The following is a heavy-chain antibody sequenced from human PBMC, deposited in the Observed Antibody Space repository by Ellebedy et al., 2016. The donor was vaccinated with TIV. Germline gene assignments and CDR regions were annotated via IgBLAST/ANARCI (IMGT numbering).Heavy chain of an antibody. Sequence: SLKISCTASGFAFDAYAMHWVRQAPGKGLEWVSGISWNSGDIAYADSVRGRFTIFRDNAKNSLYLRMNSLRPEDTAFYYCALLRCRAVTTYGYWGQGTLVTVSS. J-gene: IGHJ4*02. CDR3: ALLRCRAVTTYGY. CDR1: GFAFDAYA. V-gene: IGHV3-9*01. D-gene: IGHD4-11*01. CDR2: ISWNSGDI.